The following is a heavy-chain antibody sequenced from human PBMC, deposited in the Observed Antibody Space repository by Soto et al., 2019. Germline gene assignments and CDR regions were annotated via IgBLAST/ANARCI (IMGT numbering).Heavy chain of an antibody. V-gene: IGHV3-23*01. CDR1: GFTFNNSC. J-gene: IGHJ3*02. D-gene: IGHD6-19*01. CDR2: ISGSGGST. Sequence: GASLRLSCAASGFTFNNSCINWVRQAPGKGLEWVSAISGSGGSTYYADSVKGRFTISRDNSKNTLYLQMNSLRAEDTAVYYCAKESGIAVALDAFDIWGQGTMVTVSS. CDR3: AKESGIAVALDAFDI.